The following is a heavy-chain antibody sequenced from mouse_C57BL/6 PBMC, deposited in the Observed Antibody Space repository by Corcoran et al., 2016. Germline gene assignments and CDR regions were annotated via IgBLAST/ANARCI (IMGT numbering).Heavy chain of an antibody. V-gene: IGHV1-26*01. CDR3: ASQEE. J-gene: IGHJ4*01. CDR2: INPNNGVT. Sequence: EVQLQQSRPELVKPGAAVKISCKASGYTFTDYYMNWVKQSHGKSLEWIGDINPNNGVTSYNQKFKGKATLTVDKSSSTAYMELRSLTSEDSAGYYCASQEEWGQGTSVTVSS. CDR1: GYTFTDYY.